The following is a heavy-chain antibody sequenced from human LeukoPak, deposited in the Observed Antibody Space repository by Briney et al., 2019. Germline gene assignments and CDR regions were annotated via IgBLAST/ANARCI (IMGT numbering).Heavy chain of an antibody. CDR2: ITSGGGTI. D-gene: IGHD2-2*01. J-gene: IGHJ4*02. CDR1: GFTFSVHE. V-gene: IGHV3-48*03. Sequence: GGSLRLSCAASGFTFSVHEMNWVRQAPGKGLEWFSYITSGGGTIYYADSVKGRFTISRDNAKNSLYLQMNSLRADDTATYYCARGFNYAFDYWGQGTLVTVSS. CDR3: ARGFNYAFDY.